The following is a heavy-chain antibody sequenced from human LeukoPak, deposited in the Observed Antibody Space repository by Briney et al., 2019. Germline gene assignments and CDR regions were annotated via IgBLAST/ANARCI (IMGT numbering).Heavy chain of an antibody. V-gene: IGHV1-2*02. CDR3: ARDKGYYYGSKTFDY. CDR1: GYTFTSYD. J-gene: IGHJ4*02. D-gene: IGHD3-10*01. Sequence: GASVKVSCKASGYTFTSYDINWGRQATGQGLEWMGWINPNSGGTNYAQKFQGRVTMTRDTSISTAYTELSRLRSDDTAVYYCARDKGYYYGSKTFDYWGQGTLVTVSS. CDR2: INPNSGGT.